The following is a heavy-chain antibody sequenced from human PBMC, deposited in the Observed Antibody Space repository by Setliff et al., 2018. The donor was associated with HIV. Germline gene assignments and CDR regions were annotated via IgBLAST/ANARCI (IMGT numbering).Heavy chain of an antibody. CDR1: GFTFSSFA. CDR2: LTVGGGT. D-gene: IGHD6-19*01. J-gene: IGHJ4*02. CDR3: AQDQSFASRGWYSYFDS. V-gene: IGHV3-23*01. Sequence: GGSLRLSCAASGFTFSSFAMNWVRQAPGKGLEWVSTLTVGGGTVYADSVKGRFTISGDVSKNTLYLQMNSLRAEATALYYCAQDQSFASRGWYSYFDSWGQGTPVTVSS.